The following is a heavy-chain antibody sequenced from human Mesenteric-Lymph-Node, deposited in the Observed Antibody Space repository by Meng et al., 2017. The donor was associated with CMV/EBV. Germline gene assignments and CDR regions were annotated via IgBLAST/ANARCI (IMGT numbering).Heavy chain of an antibody. J-gene: IGHJ4*02. V-gene: IGHV4-34*13. CDR3: ARVRGYSYGYSRYFDY. Sequence: GGSFSGYYWSWIRQPPGKGLEWIGEINHSGSTNYNPSLKIRVTISVDTSKNQSSLKLSSVTAADTAVYYCARVRGYSYGYSRYFDYWGQGTLVTVSS. D-gene: IGHD5-18*01. CDR2: INHSGST. CDR1: GGSFSGYY.